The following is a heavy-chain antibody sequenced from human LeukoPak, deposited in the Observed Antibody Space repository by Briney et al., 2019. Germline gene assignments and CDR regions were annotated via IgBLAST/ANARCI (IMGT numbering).Heavy chain of an antibody. V-gene: IGHV1-69*13. Sequence: GASVKVSCKASGGTFSSYAISWVRQAPGQGLEWMGGIIPIFGTANYAQKFQDRVTITADESTSTAYMELSSLRSEVTAVYYCAREGVVVPAVTGYYFDYWGQGTLVTVSS. J-gene: IGHJ4*02. CDR1: GGTFSSYA. CDR2: IIPIFGTA. CDR3: AREGVVVPAVTGYYFDY. D-gene: IGHD2-2*01.